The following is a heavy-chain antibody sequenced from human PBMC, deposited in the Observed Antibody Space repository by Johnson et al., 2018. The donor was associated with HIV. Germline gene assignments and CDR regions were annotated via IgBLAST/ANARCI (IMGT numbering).Heavy chain of an antibody. J-gene: IGHJ3*02. Sequence: QVQLVESGGGLVKPGGSLRLSCADSGFTFTDYQMSWIRQAPGKGLEWVSYISRSGTTIYYADSVQGRFTVSRDNAKNSLYLQMNSLRADDTAVYYCARVLRGYDAFDIWGQGTRVTVSS. CDR3: ARVLRGYDAFDI. D-gene: IGHD6-25*01. CDR1: GFTFTDYQ. V-gene: IGHV3-11*04. CDR2: ISRSGTTI.